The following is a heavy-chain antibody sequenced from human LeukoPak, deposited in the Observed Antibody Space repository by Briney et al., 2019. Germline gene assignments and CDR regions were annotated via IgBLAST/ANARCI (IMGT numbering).Heavy chain of an antibody. CDR2: ISSSSSTI. Sequence: QSGGSLRLSCAASGFTFSRYSMNWVRQAPGKGLEWISYISSSSSTIYYADSVKGRFTISRDNSKNTLYLQMNSLRAEDTAVYYCAKDYEPLVGVHRWGDWFDPWGQGTLVTVSS. CDR3: AKDYEPLVGVHRWGDWFDP. CDR1: GFTFSRYS. V-gene: IGHV3-48*01. D-gene: IGHD1-26*01. J-gene: IGHJ5*02.